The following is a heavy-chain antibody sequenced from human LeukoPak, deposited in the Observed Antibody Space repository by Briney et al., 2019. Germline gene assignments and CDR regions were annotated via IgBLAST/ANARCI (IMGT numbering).Heavy chain of an antibody. CDR3: AKNTMVRGVISFHYYMDV. Sequence: GASVKVSCKASGYTFTGYYMHWVRQAPGQGLEWMGWINPNGGGTNYAQKLQGRVTMTRDTSISTAYMELSRLRSDDTAVYYCAKNTMVRGVISFHYYMDVWGQGTPVTVSS. CDR2: INPNGGGT. D-gene: IGHD3-10*01. J-gene: IGHJ6*03. V-gene: IGHV1-2*02. CDR1: GYTFTGYY.